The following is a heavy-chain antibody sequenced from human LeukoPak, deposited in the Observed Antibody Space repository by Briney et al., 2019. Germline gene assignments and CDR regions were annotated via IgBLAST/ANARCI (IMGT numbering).Heavy chain of an antibody. V-gene: IGHV4-4*02. CDR1: GGSISSSNW. J-gene: IGHJ4*02. D-gene: IGHD1-26*01. CDR2: IYHYGTT. CDR3: ARGPSLGAHLDY. Sequence: PSGTLSLTCAVSGGSISSSNWWSWVRQPPGKGLEWIGEIYHYGTTNYNPSLKGRVTISVDKSKNQFSLKFNSVTAADTAVYYCARGPSLGAHLDYWGQGTLVTVSS.